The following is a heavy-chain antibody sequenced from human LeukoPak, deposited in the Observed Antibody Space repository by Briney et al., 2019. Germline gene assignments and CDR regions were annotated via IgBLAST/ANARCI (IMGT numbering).Heavy chain of an antibody. Sequence: GGSLRLSCAASGFTVSSNYMSWVRQAPGKGLEWVSVIYSGGSTYYADSVKGRFTISRDNSKNTLYLQMNSLRAEDTAVYYCARTTYDYVWGSYRYTGFDYGGQGTLVTVSS. D-gene: IGHD3-16*02. CDR1: GFTVSSNY. CDR3: ARTTYDYVWGSYRYTGFDY. J-gene: IGHJ4*02. V-gene: IGHV3-53*01. CDR2: IYSGGST.